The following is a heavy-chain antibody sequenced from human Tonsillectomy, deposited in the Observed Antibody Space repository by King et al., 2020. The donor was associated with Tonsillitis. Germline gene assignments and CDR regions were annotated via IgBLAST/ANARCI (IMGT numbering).Heavy chain of an antibody. CDR1: GFTFSSYA. J-gene: IGHJ4*02. D-gene: IGHD2-15*01. CDR2: ISYDGSNQ. Sequence: VQLVESGGGVVQPGRSLRLSCAASGFTFSSYAMHWVRQAPGKGLEWVAVISYDGSNQYYADSVKGRFTISRDNSKNTLYLQMNSLRAEDTAVLYCAIDGAWGYCYFQDYWRQGTLVTVSS. V-gene: IGHV3-30*04. CDR3: AIDGAWGYCYFQDY.